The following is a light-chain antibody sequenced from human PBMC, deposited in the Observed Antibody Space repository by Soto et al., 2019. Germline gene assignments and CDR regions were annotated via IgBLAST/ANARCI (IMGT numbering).Light chain of an antibody. CDR1: QGIRKD. V-gene: IGKV1-17*01. Sequence: IQLTQSPSSLSASVGDRVTITCRASQGIRKDLGWYQQKPGKAPQRLVFASYNLQSGVPSRFSGSGSGTEFTLTISSLQPEEFATYYCLQHNSYPRTFGQGTRVEIK. CDR2: ASY. CDR3: LQHNSYPRT. J-gene: IGKJ1*01.